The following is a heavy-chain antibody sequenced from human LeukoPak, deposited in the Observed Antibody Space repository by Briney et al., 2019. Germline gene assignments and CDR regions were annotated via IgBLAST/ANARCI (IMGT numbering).Heavy chain of an antibody. Sequence: GGSLRLSCAASGFTFSTYAMTWVRQAPGKGLEWVSLISGTGGSTYYADSVKGRFTISRDNSKNTLYLQMNSLRAEDTAIYYCATYRQVLLPFESWGQGTLVTVSS. D-gene: IGHD2-8*02. J-gene: IGHJ4*02. CDR1: GFTFSTYA. CDR2: ISGTGGST. V-gene: IGHV3-23*01. CDR3: ATYRQVLLPFES.